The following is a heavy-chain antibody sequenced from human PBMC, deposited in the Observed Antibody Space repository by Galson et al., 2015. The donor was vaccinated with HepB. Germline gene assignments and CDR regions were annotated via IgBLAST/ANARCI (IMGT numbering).Heavy chain of an antibody. Sequence: SLRLSCAASGFTFSDYYMSWIRQAPGKGLEWVSYISSSSSYKNYADSVKGRFTISRDNAKNSLYLQMNSLRAEDTAVYYCARVQNYYDSSGYYPDYWGQGTLVTVSS. V-gene: IGHV3-11*05. D-gene: IGHD3-22*01. J-gene: IGHJ4*02. CDR1: GFTFSDYY. CDR3: ARVQNYYDSSGYYPDY. CDR2: ISSSSSYK.